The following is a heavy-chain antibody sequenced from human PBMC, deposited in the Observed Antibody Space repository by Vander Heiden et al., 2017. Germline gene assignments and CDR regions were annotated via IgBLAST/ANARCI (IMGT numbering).Heavy chain of an antibody. V-gene: IGHV3-48*01. J-gene: IGHJ4*02. CDR2: ISSSSRTI. Sequence: EVQLVESGGGLVQPGGSLRLSCAASGFTFSSYRMNWVRQAPGKGLEWVSYISSSSRTIYYADSVKGRFTISRDNAKNSLYLQMNSLRAEDTAVYYCARAGTVTTGGDYWGQGTLVTVSS. D-gene: IGHD4-4*01. CDR1: GFTFSSYR. CDR3: ARAGTVTTGGDY.